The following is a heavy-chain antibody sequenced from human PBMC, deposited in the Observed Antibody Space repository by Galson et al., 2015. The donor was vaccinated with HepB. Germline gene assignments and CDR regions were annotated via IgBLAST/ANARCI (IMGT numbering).Heavy chain of an antibody. Sequence: SVKVSCKASGGTFSSYAISWVRQAPGQGLEWMGGIIPIFGTANYAQKFQGRVTITADESTSTAYMELSSLRSEDTAVYYCATLGATMVRGVIITTPQLDYWGQGTLVTVSS. D-gene: IGHD3-10*01. CDR2: IIPIFGTA. V-gene: IGHV1-69*13. J-gene: IGHJ4*02. CDR1: GGTFSSYA. CDR3: ATLGATMVRGVIITTPQLDY.